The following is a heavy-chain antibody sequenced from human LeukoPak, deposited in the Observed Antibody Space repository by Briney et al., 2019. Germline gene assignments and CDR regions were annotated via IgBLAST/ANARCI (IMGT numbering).Heavy chain of an antibody. CDR3: ARHTSAGDYMDV. CDR2: INPNSGGT. D-gene: IGHD3-10*01. CDR1: GYTFTGYY. J-gene: IGHJ6*03. V-gene: IGHV1-2*02. Sequence: ASVKVSCKASGYTFTGYYMHWLRQAPGQGLEWMGWINPNSGGTNYAQKFQGRVTMTRDTSISTAYMELSRLRSDDTAVYYCARHTSAGDYMDVWGKGTTVTVSS.